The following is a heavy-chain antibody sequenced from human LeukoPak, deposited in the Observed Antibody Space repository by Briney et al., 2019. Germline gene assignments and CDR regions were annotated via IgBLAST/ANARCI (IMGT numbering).Heavy chain of an antibody. CDR1: GGSFSGYY. CDR2: INHSGST. Sequence: SEPLSLTCAVYGGSFSGYYWSWIRQPPGKGLEWIGEINHSGSTNYNPSLKSRVTISVDTSKNQFSLKLSSVTAADTAVYYCATLPGPYYYYGMDVWGQGTTVTVSS. J-gene: IGHJ6*02. CDR3: ATLPGPYYYYGMDV. D-gene: IGHD2-15*01. V-gene: IGHV4-34*01.